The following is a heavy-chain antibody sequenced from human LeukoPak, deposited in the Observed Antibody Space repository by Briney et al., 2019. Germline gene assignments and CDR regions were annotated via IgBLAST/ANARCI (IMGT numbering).Heavy chain of an antibody. Sequence: GRSLRLSCAASGFTFSSYAMHWVRQAPGKGLEGVAVISYDGSNKYYADSVKGRFTISRDNSKNTLYLQMNSLRAEDTAVYYCASGYCSGGSCYSLDYWGQGTLVTVSS. CDR1: GFTFSSYA. V-gene: IGHV3-30*04. D-gene: IGHD2-15*01. CDR3: ASGYCSGGSCYSLDY. J-gene: IGHJ4*02. CDR2: ISYDGSNK.